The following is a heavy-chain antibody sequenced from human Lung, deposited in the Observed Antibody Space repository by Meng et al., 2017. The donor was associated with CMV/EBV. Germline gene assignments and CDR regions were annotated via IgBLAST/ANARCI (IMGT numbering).Heavy chain of an antibody. CDR1: GFTLSNYA. Sequence: ESXKISCAASGFTLSNYAMSWVRQAPGKGLEWVSVIYSGDSSTHYADSVKGRFTISRDNSKNTLYLQMNGLRAEDTAVYYCAKDHMLSYFDYWGQGTLVTVSS. D-gene: IGHD2-8*01. V-gene: IGHV3-23*03. CDR2: IYSGDSST. J-gene: IGHJ4*02. CDR3: AKDHMLSYFDY.